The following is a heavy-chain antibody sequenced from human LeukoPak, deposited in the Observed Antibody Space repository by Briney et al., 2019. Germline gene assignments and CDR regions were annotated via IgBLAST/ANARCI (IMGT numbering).Heavy chain of an antibody. J-gene: IGHJ4*02. CDR2: IYYSGST. Sequence: SETLSLTCTVSGGSISSSSYYWGWIRQPPGKGLEWIGSIYYSGSTYYNPSLKSRVTISVDTSKNQFSLKLSSATPADTAVYYCASPDYGGSLDYWGQGTLVTVSS. CDR3: ASPDYGGSLDY. CDR1: GGSISSSSYY. D-gene: IGHD4-23*01. V-gene: IGHV4-39*01.